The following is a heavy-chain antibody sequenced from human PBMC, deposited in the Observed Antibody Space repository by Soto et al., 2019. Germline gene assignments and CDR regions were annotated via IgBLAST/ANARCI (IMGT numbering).Heavy chain of an antibody. CDR2: TYFRSKWYN. CDR3: AEGDNLWPKTGYAFDP. Sequence: SQTLSLTCAISGDSVSSNTASWNWIRQSPSRGLEWLGRTYFRSKWYNDYAVSVKSRIIINPDTSNNQFSLQLNSVTPEDTAVYFCAEGDNLWPKTGYAFDPWGQGIMVTVSS. V-gene: IGHV6-1*01. J-gene: IGHJ5*02. D-gene: IGHD5-12*01. CDR1: GDSVSSNTAS.